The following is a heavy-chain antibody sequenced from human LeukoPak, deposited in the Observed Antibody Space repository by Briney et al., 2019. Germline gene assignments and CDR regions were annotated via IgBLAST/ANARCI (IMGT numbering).Heavy chain of an antibody. CDR3: ARDPALVCSGGSCYSYLDY. Sequence: NPGGSLRLSCAASGFTFSSYAMSWVRQAPGKGLEWVSSISSSSSYIYYADSVKGRFTISRDNAKNSLYLQMNSLRAEDTAVYYCARDPALVCSGGSCYSYLDYWGQGTLVTVSS. CDR2: ISSSSSYI. D-gene: IGHD2-15*01. V-gene: IGHV3-21*01. CDR1: GFTFSSYA. J-gene: IGHJ4*02.